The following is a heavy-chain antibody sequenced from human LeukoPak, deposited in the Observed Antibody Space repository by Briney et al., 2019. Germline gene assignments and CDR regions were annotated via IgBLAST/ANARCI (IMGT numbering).Heavy chain of an antibody. CDR2: ISAYNGNT. CDR1: GYTFTSYG. CDR3: ARVWTIAVAGSFRTFDI. V-gene: IGHV1-18*01. Sequence: ASVKVSCKASGYTFTSYGISWVRQAPGQGLEWMGWISAYNGNTNYAQKLQGRVTMTTDTSTSTAYMELRSLRSDDTAVYYCARVWTIAVAGSFRTFDIWGQGTMVTVSS. D-gene: IGHD6-19*01. J-gene: IGHJ3*02.